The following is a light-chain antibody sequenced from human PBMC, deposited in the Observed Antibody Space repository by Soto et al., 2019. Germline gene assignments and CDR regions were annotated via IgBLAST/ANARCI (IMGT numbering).Light chain of an antibody. Sequence: EIVMTQSPATLSVSPGERATLSCRARQSITSYLAWYQQKPGQAPRLLIYDVSNRASGIPARFSGSGSGTDFTLTISSLEPEDFAVYYCQQRSNWPQITFGQGTRLEI. CDR1: QSITSY. J-gene: IGKJ5*01. V-gene: IGKV3-11*01. CDR3: QQRSNWPQIT. CDR2: DVS.